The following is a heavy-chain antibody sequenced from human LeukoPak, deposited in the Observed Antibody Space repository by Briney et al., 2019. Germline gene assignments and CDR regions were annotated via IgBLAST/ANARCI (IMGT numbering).Heavy chain of an antibody. D-gene: IGHD3-3*01. V-gene: IGHV1-2*02. CDR3: AINLYYDFWSGYYEEEVFDY. J-gene: IGHJ4*02. CDR1: GYNFISYY. CDR2: INPNSGGA. Sequence: ASVKVSCKASGYNFISYYMHWVRQAPGQGLEWMGWINPNSGGANYAQKFQGRVTMTRDTSISTAYMELSRLRSDDTAVYYCAINLYYDFWSGYYEEEVFDYWGQGTLVTVSS.